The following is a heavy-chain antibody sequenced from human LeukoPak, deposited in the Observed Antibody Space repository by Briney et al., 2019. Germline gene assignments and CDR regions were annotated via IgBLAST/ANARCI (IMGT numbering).Heavy chain of an antibody. CDR1: GFTFSHHD. D-gene: IGHD2-15*01. J-gene: IGHJ3*02. CDR2: IGSGGRTI. Sequence: GGSLILSCAASGFTFSHHDMNWVRQAPGKGLEWVSYIGSGGRTIYYADSVKGRFTISRDNAKNSLYLQMNSLRAEDTAVYYCARDGGGNIVVAFAFDIWGQGTMVTVSS. V-gene: IGHV3-48*03. CDR3: ARDGGGNIVVAFAFDI.